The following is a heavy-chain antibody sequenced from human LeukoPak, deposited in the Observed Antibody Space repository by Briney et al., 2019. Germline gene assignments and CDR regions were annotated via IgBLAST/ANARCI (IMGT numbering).Heavy chain of an antibody. Sequence: KASETLSLTCAVYGGSFSGYYWSWIRQPPGKGLEWIGEINHSGSTNYNPSLKSRVTISVDTSKKQFSLKLSSVTAADTAVYYCATSSHDLLDTDYWGKGTLVTVSS. CDR2: INHSGST. CDR3: ATSSHDLLDTDY. D-gene: IGHD3-22*01. V-gene: IGHV4-34*01. CDR1: GGSFSGYY. J-gene: IGHJ4*02.